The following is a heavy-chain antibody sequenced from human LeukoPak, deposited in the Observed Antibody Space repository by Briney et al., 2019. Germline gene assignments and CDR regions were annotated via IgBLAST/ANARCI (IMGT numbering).Heavy chain of an antibody. CDR1: GGTFSSYA. V-gene: IGHV1-69*04. D-gene: IGHD3-9*01. J-gene: IGHJ4*02. CDR2: IIPILGIA. Sequence: EASVKVSCKASGGTFSSYAISWVRQAPGQGLEWMGRIIPILGIANYAQKFQGRVTITADKSTSTAYMELSSLRSEDTAVYYCARESPDYDILTGYYSDYWGQGTLVTVSS. CDR3: ARESPDYDILTGYYSDY.